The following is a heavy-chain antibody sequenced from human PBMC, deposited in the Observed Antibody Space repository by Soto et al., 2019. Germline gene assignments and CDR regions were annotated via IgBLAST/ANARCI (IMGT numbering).Heavy chain of an antibody. CDR1: GYTFTSYY. Sequence: ASVKVSCKASGYTFTSYYMHWVRQAPGQGLEWMGIINPSGGSTSYAQKFQGRVTMTRDTSTSTVYMELSSLRSEDTAVYYCARDRGEGIVGATALSHWFDPWGQGTLVTVS. J-gene: IGHJ5*02. CDR2: INPSGGST. D-gene: IGHD1-26*01. V-gene: IGHV1-46*01. CDR3: ARDRGEGIVGATALSHWFDP.